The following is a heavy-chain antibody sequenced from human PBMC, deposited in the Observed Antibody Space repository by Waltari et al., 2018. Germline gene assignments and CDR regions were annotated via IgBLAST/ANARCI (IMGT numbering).Heavy chain of an antibody. J-gene: IGHJ4*02. Sequence: LLEYGGDLEQPGGSLKISCVGSGFNFSTYALNWVRQAPGKGLEWVSTMSGTGDYTYYADSVKCRFTISRDNSKNTVFLHMNNLRVEDTAIYFCAKDQAEWLVLDGYFDSWGQGTPVTVSS. V-gene: IGHV3-23*01. CDR2: MSGTGDYT. CDR1: GFNFSTYA. D-gene: IGHD6-19*01. CDR3: AKDQAEWLVLDGYFDS.